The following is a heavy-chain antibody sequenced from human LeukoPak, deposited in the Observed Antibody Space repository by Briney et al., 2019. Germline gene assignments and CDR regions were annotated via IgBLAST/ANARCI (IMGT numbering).Heavy chain of an antibody. CDR1: GYTLTELS. CDR2: FDPEDGET. D-gene: IGHD3-22*01. V-gene: IGHV1-24*01. Sequence: GASVRVSCKVSGYTLTELSMHWVRQAPGKGLEWMGGFDPEDGETIYAQKFQGRVTMTEDTSTDTAYMELSSLRSEDTAVYYCATRPGYYDSSGYFGVFEYWGQGTLVTVSS. J-gene: IGHJ4*02. CDR3: ATRPGYYDSSGYFGVFEY.